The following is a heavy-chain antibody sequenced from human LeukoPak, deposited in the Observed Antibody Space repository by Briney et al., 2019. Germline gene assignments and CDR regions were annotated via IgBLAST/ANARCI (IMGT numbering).Heavy chain of an antibody. Sequence: GGSLTLSCAASGFTFSSYGMHWVRQAPGKGLEWVAAIWYDGSNKYYAVSVKGRFTISRDNSKNTLYLQMNSLRAEDTAVYYCARYVTTVTYFDHWGQGTLVTVSS. V-gene: IGHV3-33*01. CDR3: ARYVTTVTYFDH. CDR1: GFTFSSYG. J-gene: IGHJ4*02. CDR2: IWYDGSNK. D-gene: IGHD4-17*01.